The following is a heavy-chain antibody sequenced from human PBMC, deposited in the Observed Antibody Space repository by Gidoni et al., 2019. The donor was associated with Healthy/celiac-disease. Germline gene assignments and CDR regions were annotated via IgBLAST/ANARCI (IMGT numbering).Heavy chain of an antibody. D-gene: IGHD3-16*01. V-gene: IGHV4-61*01. CDR1: GGPVSSGSYY. Sequence: QVQLQESGPGLVKPSETLSLTCTVSGGPVSSGSYYWSWIRQPPGKGLEWIGYSYYSGSTNYNPSLKSRVTISVDTSKNQFSLKLSSVTAADTAVYYCARGRGGDYYFDYWGQGTLVTVSS. CDR2: SYYSGST. J-gene: IGHJ4*02. CDR3: ARGRGGDYYFDY.